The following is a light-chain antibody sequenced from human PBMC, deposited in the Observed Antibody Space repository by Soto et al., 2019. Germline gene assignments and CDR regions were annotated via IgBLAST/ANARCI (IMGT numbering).Light chain of an antibody. CDR1: SSDVGGSNF. V-gene: IGLV2-14*03. J-gene: IGLJ1*01. Sequence: QSALTQPASVSASPGRSITISCTGTSSDVGGSNFVSWYQQHPGKPPKLIIYDVATRPSGVSNRFSGSKSGSTASLIISRLQTEDEADYYCVSFTSSTTYVFGSGTKLTVL. CDR3: VSFTSSTTYV. CDR2: DVA.